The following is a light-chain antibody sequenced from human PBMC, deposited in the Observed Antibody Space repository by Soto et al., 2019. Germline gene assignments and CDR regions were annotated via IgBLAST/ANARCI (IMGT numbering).Light chain of an antibody. V-gene: IGLV2-14*03. CDR3: SSYTSSSTYV. Sequence: QSALTQPASVSGSPGQSIAISCTGTSSDVGGYNYVSWYQQHPGKTPKLMICDVSNRPSGVSNRFSGSKSGNTASLTIPGLQAEDEAEYYCSSYTSSSTYVFGTGTKVTVL. J-gene: IGLJ1*01. CDR1: SSDVGGYNY. CDR2: DVS.